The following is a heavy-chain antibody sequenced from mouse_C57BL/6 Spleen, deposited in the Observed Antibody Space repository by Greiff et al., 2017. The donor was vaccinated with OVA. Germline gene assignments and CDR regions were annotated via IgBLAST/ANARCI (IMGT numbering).Heavy chain of an antibody. CDR1: GYSFTDYN. D-gene: IGHD2-5*01. CDR3: ARRGENSKYWAMDY. Sequence: VQLQQPGPELVKPGASVKISCKASGYSFTDYNMHWVKQSHGQSLEWIGVINPSYGTTSYNQKFKGKATLTVDQSSSTAYMQLNSLTSEDSAVYDCARRGENSKYWAMDYWGQGTSVTVSA. J-gene: IGHJ4*01. CDR2: INPSYGTT. V-gene: IGHV1-39*01.